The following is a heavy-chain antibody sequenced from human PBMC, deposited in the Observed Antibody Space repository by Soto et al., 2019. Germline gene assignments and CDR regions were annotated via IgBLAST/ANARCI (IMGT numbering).Heavy chain of an antibody. D-gene: IGHD6-19*01. CDR1: GFPLGNGKVG. J-gene: IGHJ6*03. CDR2: IFSNDEK. Sequence: HVTLKDSGPGLVKPTKTFTLTCTFSGFPLGNGKVGVSGIRHPPGKALEWRTHIFSNDEKSYRTSLKSRLTISEDTSKSQVVLTMTNVDPVDTATYYCARILFGRSVAGGYFYMDVWGKGTTVTVSS. V-gene: IGHV2-26*01. CDR3: ARILFGRSVAGGYFYMDV.